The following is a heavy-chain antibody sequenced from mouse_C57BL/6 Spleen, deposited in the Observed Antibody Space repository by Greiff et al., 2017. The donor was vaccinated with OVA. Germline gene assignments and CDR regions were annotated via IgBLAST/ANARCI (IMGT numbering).Heavy chain of an antibody. V-gene: IGHV1-53*01. CDR3: ARGERATAQVSRFAY. D-gene: IGHD3-2*02. CDR2: INPSNGGT. CDR1: GYTFTSYW. Sequence: QVQLQQPGTELVKPGASVKLSCKASGYTFTSYWMHWVKQRPGQGLEWIGTINPSNGGTNYNEKFKSKATLTVDKSSCTAYMQLSSLTSEDSAVYYCARGERATAQVSRFAYWGQGTLVTVSA. J-gene: IGHJ3*01.